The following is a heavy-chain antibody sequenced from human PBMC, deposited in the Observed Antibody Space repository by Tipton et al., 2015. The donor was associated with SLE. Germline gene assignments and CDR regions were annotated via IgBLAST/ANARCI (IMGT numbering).Heavy chain of an antibody. CDR3: AREWELLQDGMDV. V-gene: IGHV4-59*11. CDR1: GGSISSRY. Sequence: GLVKPSETLSLTCTVSGGSISSRYWSWIRQPPGKGLEWIGYIYYSGSTNYNPSLKSRVTISVDTSKNQFSLKLSSVTAADTAVYYCAREWELLQDGMDVWGQGTMVTVSS. D-gene: IGHD1-26*01. CDR2: IYYSGST. J-gene: IGHJ6*02.